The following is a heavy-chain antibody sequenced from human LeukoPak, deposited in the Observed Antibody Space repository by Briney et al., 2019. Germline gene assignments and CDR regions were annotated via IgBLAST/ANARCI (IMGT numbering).Heavy chain of an antibody. CDR2: IYYSGST. Sequence: SETLSLTCTVSGGSISSYYWSWIRQPPGKGLEWIGYIYYSGSTNYNPSLKSRVTISVDTSKNQFSLKLSSVTAADTAVYYCARAYSYGYFYYYYGMDVWGQGTTVTVSS. V-gene: IGHV4-59*01. D-gene: IGHD5-18*01. J-gene: IGHJ6*02. CDR1: GGSISSYY. CDR3: ARAYSYGYFYYYYGMDV.